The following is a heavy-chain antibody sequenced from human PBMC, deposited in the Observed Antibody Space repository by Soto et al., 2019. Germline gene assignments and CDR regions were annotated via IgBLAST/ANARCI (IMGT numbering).Heavy chain of an antibody. CDR3: ARDVGDYDFWSGYLEPPYYGMDV. D-gene: IGHD3-3*01. CDR1: GGTFSGYA. Sequence: SVKVSCKASGGTFSGYAISWVRQAPGQGLEWMGGIIPIFGTANYAQKFQGRVTITADKSTSTAYMELSSLRSEDTAVYYCARDVGDYDFWSGYLEPPYYGMDVWGQGTTVTVSS. J-gene: IGHJ6*02. V-gene: IGHV1-69*06. CDR2: IIPIFGTA.